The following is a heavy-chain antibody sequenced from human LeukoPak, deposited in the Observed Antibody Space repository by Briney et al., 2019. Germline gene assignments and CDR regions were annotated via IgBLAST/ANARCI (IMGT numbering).Heavy chain of an antibody. D-gene: IGHD3-22*01. CDR1: GGSIRSGSYY. V-gene: IGHV4-61*02. CDR3: ARASRDSSGYYYGFDS. Sequence: SETLSLTCNVSGGSIRSGSYYWSWNRQPAGKGLEWIGRIETSGSINYNPSLKSRVTISVDTSKNQFSLNLSSVTAADTAVYYCARASRDSSGYYYGFDSWGQGTLVTVSS. J-gene: IGHJ4*02. CDR2: IETSGSI.